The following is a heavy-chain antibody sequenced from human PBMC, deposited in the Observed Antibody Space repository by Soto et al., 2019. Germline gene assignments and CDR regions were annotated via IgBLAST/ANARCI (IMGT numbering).Heavy chain of an antibody. CDR3: AKGLKYDYSWGSYRYSYYFDY. D-gene: IGHD3-16*02. V-gene: IGHV3-23*01. Sequence: GGSLRLSCAASGFTFSSYAMSWVRQAPGKGLEWVSAISGSGGSTYYADSVKGRFTISRDNSKNTLYLQMNSLRAEDTAVDYCAKGLKYDYSWGSYRYSYYFDYWGQGTLVTVSS. CDR1: GFTFSSYA. CDR2: ISGSGGST. J-gene: IGHJ4*02.